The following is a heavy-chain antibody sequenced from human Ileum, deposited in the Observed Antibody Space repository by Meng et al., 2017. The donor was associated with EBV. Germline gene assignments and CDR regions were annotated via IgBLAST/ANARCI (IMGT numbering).Heavy chain of an antibody. CDR2: IFSSGSP. V-gene: IGHV4-30-4*01. J-gene: IGHJ4*02. CDR3: ASYSEGGGGLGY. CDR1: GASISSGGYH. D-gene: IGHD2-15*01. Sequence: VHLQGAGPRLGRPYQTRSLPCVFLGASISSGGYHWSWIRQPPGKGLEWIGYIFSSGSPYYNPSLKNRITMSVDTSKNQFSLNLKSVTAADTAVYYCASYSEGGGGLGYWGQGTLVTVSS.